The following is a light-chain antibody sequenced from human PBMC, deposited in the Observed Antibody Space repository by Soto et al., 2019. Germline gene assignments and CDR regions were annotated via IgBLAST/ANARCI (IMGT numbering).Light chain of an antibody. CDR2: GAS. J-gene: IGKJ3*01. V-gene: IGKV3-20*01. CDR1: QSVSSSY. Sequence: EIVLTQSPGTPSLSPGERATLSCRASQSVSSSYLAWYQQKPGQAPRLLIYGASSRATGIPGRFSGSGSGTDFTLTISRLEPEDFAVYYCQQYGSSPFTFGPGTKVDLK. CDR3: QQYGSSPFT.